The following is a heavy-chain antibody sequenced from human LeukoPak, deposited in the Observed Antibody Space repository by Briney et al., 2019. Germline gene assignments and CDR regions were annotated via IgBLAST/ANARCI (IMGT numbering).Heavy chain of an antibody. D-gene: IGHD3-10*01. Sequence: GGSLRLSCAASGFTFSSYEMNWVRQAPGKGLEWVSYISNSGSAIYYADSVKGRFAISRDNAKSSLYLHMNSLRAEDTAVYYCTRDSPGWFAYWGQGTLVTVSS. CDR2: ISNSGSAI. J-gene: IGHJ4*02. V-gene: IGHV3-48*03. CDR1: GFTFSSYE. CDR3: TRDSPGWFAY.